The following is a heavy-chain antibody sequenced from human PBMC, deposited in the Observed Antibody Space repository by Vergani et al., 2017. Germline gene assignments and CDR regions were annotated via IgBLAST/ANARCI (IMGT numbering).Heavy chain of an antibody. D-gene: IGHD3-22*01. CDR3: ARDLGSYYYDSSGYYGGFDY. Sequence: QVQLVESGGCLVKPGGSLTLSCSASGFTFTLFYMSWLRQAPGHALHLLSYITSSCSTIYYADSVQGRFTISRDNAKNSLYLQMNSLRAEETAVYYCARDLGSYYYDSSGYYGGFDYWGQGTLVTVSS. J-gene: IGHJ4*02. CDR2: ITSSCSTI. V-gene: IGHV3-11*01. CDR1: GFTFTLFY.